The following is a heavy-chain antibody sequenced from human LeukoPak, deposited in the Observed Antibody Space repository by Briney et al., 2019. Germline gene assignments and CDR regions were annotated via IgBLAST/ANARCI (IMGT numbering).Heavy chain of an antibody. CDR1: GFTFSSYT. CDR3: ATYRQVLLPFES. V-gene: IGHV3-21*04. CDR2: INSRSNFI. D-gene: IGHD2-8*02. Sequence: GGSLRLSCAASGFTFSSYTMDWVRQAPGKGLEWVSSINSRSNFIHYADSVKGRFTISRDNAKNSLFLQMNSLRAEDTAIYYCATYRQVLLPFESWGQGTLVTVSS. J-gene: IGHJ4*02.